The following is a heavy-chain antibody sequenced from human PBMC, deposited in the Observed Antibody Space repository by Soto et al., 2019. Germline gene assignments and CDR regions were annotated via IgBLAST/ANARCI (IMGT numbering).Heavy chain of an antibody. V-gene: IGHV1-18*01. D-gene: IGHD2-8*01. CDR2: ISGYNGAT. Sequence: ATVKGSCKAWGYACTRSGSSWVRQARGQGLEWMGWISGYNGATNYAHKFQGRVTMTVDTSTTTAFMELTSLTSDDRAVYYCAKNGQPPYYYYGMDVWGQGTTVTVSS. J-gene: IGHJ6*02. CDR3: AKNGQPPYYYYGMDV. CDR1: GYACTRSG.